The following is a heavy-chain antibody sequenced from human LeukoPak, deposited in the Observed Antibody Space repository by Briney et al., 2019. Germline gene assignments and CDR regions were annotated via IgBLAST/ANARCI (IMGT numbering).Heavy chain of an antibody. CDR1: RFTFRDYY. V-gene: IGHV3-11*04. D-gene: IGHD2-21*01. CDR3: ARAYHDAFDI. CDR2: ISNSGTSI. Sequence: GGSLRLSCAASRFTFRDYYMGWIRQAPGKGLERVSYISNSGTSIYHADSVKGRFTISRDNAKNSLYLQMDSLRAEDTAVYYCARAYHDAFDIWGQGTMVTVSS. J-gene: IGHJ3*02.